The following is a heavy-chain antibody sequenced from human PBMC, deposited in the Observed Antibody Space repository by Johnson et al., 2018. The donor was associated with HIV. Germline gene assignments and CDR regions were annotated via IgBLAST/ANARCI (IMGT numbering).Heavy chain of an antibody. CDR1: GFTFSNYG. Sequence: QVQLVESGGGVVQPGRSLRLSCSASGFTFSNYGMQWVRQAPGKGLEWVAVISYDGDNEYYADSVKGRFTISRDNSKNTLYLQMNSLRAEDTAVYYCAREFHHTRITMIVGGSGENAFDIWGQGTMVTVSS. V-gene: IGHV3-30*03. CDR2: ISYDGDNE. D-gene: IGHD3-22*01. CDR3: AREFHHTRITMIVGGSGENAFDI. J-gene: IGHJ3*02.